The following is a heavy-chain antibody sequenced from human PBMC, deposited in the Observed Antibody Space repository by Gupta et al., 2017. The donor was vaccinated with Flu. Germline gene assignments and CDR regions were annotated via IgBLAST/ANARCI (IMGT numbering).Heavy chain of an antibody. J-gene: IGHJ4*02. D-gene: IGHD6-13*01. CDR1: GFLFSSYG. V-gene: IGHV3-33*01. CDR3: ARGEGGTPGIAAAGPFKTPFDY. Sequence: QVQLVESGGGVVQPGRSLRLSGAALGFLFSSYGMHWVRQAQGKGLEWVAVLWYDGSNKYYADTVNGRFTISRDNSKNTLYLKMNSLRAEDTAVYYCARGEGGTPGIAAAGPFKTPFDYWGQGTLVTVSS. CDR2: LWYDGSNK.